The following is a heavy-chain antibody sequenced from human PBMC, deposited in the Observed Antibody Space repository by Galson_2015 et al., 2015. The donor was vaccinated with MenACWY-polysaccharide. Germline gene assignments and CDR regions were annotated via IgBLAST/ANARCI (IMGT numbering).Heavy chain of an antibody. V-gene: IGHV3-7*01. CDR1: GFTFSNFW. CDR3: ARTRIVGAHWFDC. D-gene: IGHD1-26*01. CDR2: INQDGSEK. Sequence: SLRLSCAASGFTFSNFWMSWVRQAPGKGLEWVASINQDGSEKHYVDSVRVQFTVSRDNAKNPLYLQMNSLRAEDTAVYYCARTRIVGAHWFDCWGQGTLVTVSS. J-gene: IGHJ4*02.